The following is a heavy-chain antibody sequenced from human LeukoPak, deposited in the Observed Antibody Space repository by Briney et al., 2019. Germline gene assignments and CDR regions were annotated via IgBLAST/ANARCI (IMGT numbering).Heavy chain of an antibody. J-gene: IGHJ6*02. CDR2: ISSSSSTI. V-gene: IGHV3-48*01. CDR1: GFTFSSYS. CDR3: ARDLDYDSSSYSDYYYGMDV. Sequence: GGSLRLSCAASGFTFSSYSMNWVRQAPGKGLEWVSYISSSSSTIYYADSVKGRFTISRDNAKNSLYLQMNSLRAEDTAVYYCARDLDYDSSSYSDYYYGMDVWGQGTTVTVSS. D-gene: IGHD3-22*01.